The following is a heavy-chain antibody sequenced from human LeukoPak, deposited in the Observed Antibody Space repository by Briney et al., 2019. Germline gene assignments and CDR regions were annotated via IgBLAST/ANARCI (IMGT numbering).Heavy chain of an antibody. CDR1: GGSISRFY. V-gene: IGHV4-59*01. Sequence: SETLSLTCTVSGGSISRFYWSWIRQPPGKGLEWIGYIYYRGSTNYNPSLKSRLTISVDTSKNQFSLKLSSVTAADTAVYYCGRSGHSSSWYWFDPWGQGTLVTVSS. J-gene: IGHJ5*02. CDR3: GRSGHSSSWYWFDP. CDR2: IYYRGST. D-gene: IGHD6-13*01.